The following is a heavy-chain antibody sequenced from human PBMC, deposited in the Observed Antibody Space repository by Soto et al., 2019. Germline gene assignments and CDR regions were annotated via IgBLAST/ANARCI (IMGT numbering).Heavy chain of an antibody. CDR3: TIPPGVFGVGYYYYMDV. CDR1: GFTFSGSA. D-gene: IGHD3-3*01. J-gene: IGHJ6*03. V-gene: IGHV3-73*01. CDR2: IRSKANSYAT. Sequence: LSLTCAASGFTFSGSAMHWVRQASGKGLEWVGRIRSKANSYATAYAASVKGRFTISRDDSKNTAYLQMNSLKTEDTAVYYCTIPPGVFGVGYYYYMDVWGKGTTVTVSS.